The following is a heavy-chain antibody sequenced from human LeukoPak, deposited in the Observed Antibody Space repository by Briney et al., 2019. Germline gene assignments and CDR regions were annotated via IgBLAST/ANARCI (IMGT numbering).Heavy chain of an antibody. D-gene: IGHD2-15*01. CDR1: GGSISSYY. V-gene: IGHV4-39*01. Sequence: PSETLSLTCTVSGGSISSYYWGWIRQPPGKGLEWIGSIYYSGSTYYNPSLKSRVTISVDTSKNQFSLKLSSVTAADTAVYYCARSVPGRGYCSGGSCHATTNWFDPWGQGTLVTVSS. J-gene: IGHJ5*02. CDR2: IYYSGST. CDR3: ARSVPGRGYCSGGSCHATTNWFDP.